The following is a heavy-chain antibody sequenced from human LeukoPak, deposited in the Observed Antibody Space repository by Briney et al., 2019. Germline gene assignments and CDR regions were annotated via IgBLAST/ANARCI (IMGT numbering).Heavy chain of an antibody. Sequence: SETLSLTCTVSGGSISSSSYYWGWIRQPPGKGLEWIGSIYYSGSTYYNPSLKSRVTISVDTSKNQVSLKLSSVTAADTAVYYCARVGCSGGSCYGSRGAFDIWGQGTMVSVSS. CDR2: IYYSGST. CDR3: ARVGCSGGSCYGSRGAFDI. CDR1: GGSISSSSYY. J-gene: IGHJ3*02. V-gene: IGHV4-39*07. D-gene: IGHD2-15*01.